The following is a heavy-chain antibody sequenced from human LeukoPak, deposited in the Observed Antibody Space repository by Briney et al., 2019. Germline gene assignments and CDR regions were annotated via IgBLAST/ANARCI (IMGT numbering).Heavy chain of an antibody. CDR1: GFTFSSYG. J-gene: IGHJ6*03. CDR2: IRYDGSNK. D-gene: IGHD6-13*01. Sequence: GGSLRLSCAASGFTFSSYGMHWVRQAPGKGLEWVVFIRYDGSNKYYADSVKGRFTISRDNSKNTLYLQMNSLRAEDTAVYYCAKEGVVAAALGADYYYMDVWGKGTTVTVSS. CDR3: AKEGVVAAALGADYYYMDV. V-gene: IGHV3-30*02.